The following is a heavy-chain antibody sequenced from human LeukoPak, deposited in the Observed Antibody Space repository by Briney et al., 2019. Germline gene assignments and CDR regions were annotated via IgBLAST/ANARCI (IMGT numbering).Heavy chain of an antibody. V-gene: IGHV1-2*02. D-gene: IGHD3-10*01. J-gene: IGHJ4*02. CDR1: VYTFTGYY. CDR3: ARDASITMLRGVSDFDY. Sequence: ASVKVSCKASVYTFTGYYMHWVRQAPGQGLEWMGWINPNSGGTNYAQKFQGRVTMTRDTSISTAYMELSRLRSDDTAVYYCARDASITMLRGVSDFDYWGQGTLVTVSS. CDR2: INPNSGGT.